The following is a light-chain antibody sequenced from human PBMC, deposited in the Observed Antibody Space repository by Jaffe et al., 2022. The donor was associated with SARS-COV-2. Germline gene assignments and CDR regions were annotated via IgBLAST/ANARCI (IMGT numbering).Light chain of an antibody. CDR3: QQYETSHT. Sequence: DIVMTQSPDSLAVSLGERATINCKSSQSLLNSSNNKNYLAWYQQKLGQPPRLLIYWASARESGVPDRFSGSGSGTDFTLTISSLQAEDVAVYFCQQYETSHTFGQGTKLEIK. CDR1: QSLLNSSNNKNY. CDR2: WAS. J-gene: IGKJ2*01. V-gene: IGKV4-1*01.